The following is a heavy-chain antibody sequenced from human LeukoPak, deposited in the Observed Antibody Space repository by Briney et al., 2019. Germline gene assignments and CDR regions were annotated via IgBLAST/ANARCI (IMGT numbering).Heavy chain of an antibody. CDR1: GFTFSSYW. V-gene: IGHV3-74*01. D-gene: IGHD1-26*01. Sequence: GGSLRLSCAASGFTFSSYWMHWVRQAPGKGLVWVSRINTDGSITNYADSVKGRFTISRDDPKSTLYLQMNSLRAEDTAVYYCARAGSYRFGYWGLGTLVTVSS. CDR3: ARAGSYRFGY. J-gene: IGHJ4*02. CDR2: INTDGSIT.